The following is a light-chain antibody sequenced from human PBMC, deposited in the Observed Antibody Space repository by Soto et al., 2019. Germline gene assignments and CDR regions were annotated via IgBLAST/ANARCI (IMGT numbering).Light chain of an antibody. CDR2: EVH. CDR3: NSYTSRYTFV. CDR1: SSDVGGYNY. V-gene: IGLV2-14*01. Sequence: QSALTQPASVSGSPGQSVTISCTGTSSDVGGYNYVSWYQHHPGKAPKLLIYEVHKRPSEVSNRFSGSKSGNTASLTISGLQPEDEADYYCNSYTSRYTFVLGPGTKVTVL. J-gene: IGLJ1*01.